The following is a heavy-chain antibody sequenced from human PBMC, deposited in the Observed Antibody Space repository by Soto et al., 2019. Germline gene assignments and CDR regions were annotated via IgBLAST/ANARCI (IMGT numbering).Heavy chain of an antibody. CDR2: IYHSGSA. J-gene: IGHJ4*02. CDR1: SGSISTGAYS. CDR3: ARGKWSSPEDY. Sequence: QLQLQESGSGLVKPSQTLSLTCAVSSGSISTGAYSWSWIRQPPGNGLEWIGYIYHSGSAYYNPSLKSRVTMSVDRSKNQFSLKLSSVSAADTAVYYCARGKWSSPEDYWGQGTLVTVSS. V-gene: IGHV4-30-2*01. D-gene: IGHD2-8*01.